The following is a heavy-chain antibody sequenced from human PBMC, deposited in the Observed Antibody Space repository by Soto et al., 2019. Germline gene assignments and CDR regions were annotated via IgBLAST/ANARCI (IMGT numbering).Heavy chain of an antibody. CDR2: ISAYNGNT. J-gene: IGHJ4*02. V-gene: IGHV1-18*01. CDR3: ASDSPPPRE. Sequence: QVQLVQSGAEVKKPGASVKVSCKASGYTFTSYGIIWVRQAPGQGLERMGWISAYNGNTNYPQKIQGRDTMTTETSKRTAYLALRSLRSDNTAVYYWASDSPPPREWGQGTLVTVSS. CDR1: GYTFTSYG.